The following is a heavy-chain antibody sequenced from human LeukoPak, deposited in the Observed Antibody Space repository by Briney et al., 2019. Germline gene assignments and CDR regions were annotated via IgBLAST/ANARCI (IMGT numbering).Heavy chain of an antibody. V-gene: IGHV1-8*01. CDR2: MNPNSGNT. CDR3: ARGPLLGYCSGGSCQSGMDV. J-gene: IGHJ6*02. Sequence: ASVKVSCKASGYTFTSYDINWVRQATGQGLEWMGWMNPNSGNTGYAQKFQGSVTMTRNTSISTAYMELSSLRSEDTAVYYCARGPLLGYCSGGSCQSGMDVWGQGTTVTVSS. CDR1: GYTFTSYD. D-gene: IGHD2-15*01.